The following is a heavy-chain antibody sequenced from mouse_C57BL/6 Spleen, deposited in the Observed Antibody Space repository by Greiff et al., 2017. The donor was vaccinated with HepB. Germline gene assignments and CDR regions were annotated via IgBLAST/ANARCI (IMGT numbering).Heavy chain of an antibody. D-gene: IGHD4-1*01. J-gene: IGHJ2*01. CDR1: GFTFSSYA. CDR3: ARDSGTSFDY. V-gene: IGHV5-4*01. Sequence: EVKLMESGGGLVKPGGSLKLSCAASGFTFSSYAMSWVRQTPEKRLEWVATISDGGSYTYYPDNVKGRFTISRDNAKNNLYLQMSHLKSEDTAMYYCARDSGTSFDYWGQGTTLTVSS. CDR2: ISDGGSYT.